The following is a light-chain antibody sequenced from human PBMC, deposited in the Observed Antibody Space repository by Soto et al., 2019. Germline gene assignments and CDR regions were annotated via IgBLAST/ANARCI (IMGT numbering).Light chain of an antibody. J-gene: IGKJ5*01. CDR3: QQSYSTPPT. CDR2: GAS. Sequence: EIVMTQSPATLSVSPGERAPLSCRASQSVSSNLAWYQQKPGQAPRLLIYGASTRATGIPARFSGSGSGTEFTLTISSLQPEDFATYYCQQSYSTPPTFGQGTRLEIK. CDR1: QSVSSN. V-gene: IGKV3-15*01.